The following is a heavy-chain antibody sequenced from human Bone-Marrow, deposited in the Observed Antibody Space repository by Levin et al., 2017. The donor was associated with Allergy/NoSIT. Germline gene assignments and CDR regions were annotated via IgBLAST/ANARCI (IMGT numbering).Heavy chain of an antibody. V-gene: IGHV3-21*01. CDR3: ARDVDIAVGPNWSFDL. J-gene: IGHJ2*01. Sequence: GGSLRLSCAASAFNFSNYDMNWVRQAPGKGLEWVASISNRSTYIYYADSVRGRFTISRDNAQKSLHLQMNKVRAEDTAVYYCARDVDIAVGPNWSFDLWGRGTLATVSS. D-gene: IGHD5-18*01. CDR1: AFNFSNYD. CDR2: ISNRSTYI.